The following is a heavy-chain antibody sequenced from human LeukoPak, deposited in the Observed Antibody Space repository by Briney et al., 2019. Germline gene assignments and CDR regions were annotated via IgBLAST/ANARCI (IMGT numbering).Heavy chain of an antibody. CDR1: GGSFSGYY. J-gene: IGHJ4*02. CDR3: ATSTIAARPHY. D-gene: IGHD6-6*01. CDR2: INHSGST. V-gene: IGHV4-34*01. Sequence: PSETLSLTCAVYGGSFSGYYWSWIRQPPGKGLEWIGEINHSGSTNYNPSLKSRVTISVDTSKNQFSLKLSSVTAADTAVYYCATSTIAARPHYWGQGTLVTVSS.